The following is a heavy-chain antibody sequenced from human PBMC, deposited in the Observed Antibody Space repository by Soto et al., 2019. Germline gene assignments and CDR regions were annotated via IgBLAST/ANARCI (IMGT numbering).Heavy chain of an antibody. V-gene: IGHV4-39*01. D-gene: IGHD2-8*01. J-gene: IGHJ4*02. Sequence: QLQLQESGPGLVKPSETLSLTCTVSGGSISSSTYYWAWIRQPPGKGLEWIGSICYSATIYYNPSLLSRVTISADTSKDQFSLKLTSVTAADTALYYCARHLRYCTNGVCYLDFWGQGTLVTVSS. CDR3: ARHLRYCTNGVCYLDF. CDR2: ICYSATI. CDR1: GGSISSSTYY.